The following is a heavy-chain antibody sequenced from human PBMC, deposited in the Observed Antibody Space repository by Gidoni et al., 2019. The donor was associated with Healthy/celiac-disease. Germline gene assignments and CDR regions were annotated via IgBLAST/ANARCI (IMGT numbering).Heavy chain of an antibody. Sequence: QVQLVQSGAEVKKPGSSVKVSCKASGGTFSSYAISWVRQAPGQGLEWMGRIIPILGIANYAQKFQGRVTITADKSTSTAYMELSGLRSEDTAVYYCARDRGVVAAYYFDYWGQGTLVTVSS. D-gene: IGHD2-15*01. CDR3: ARDRGVVAAYYFDY. V-gene: IGHV1-69*04. CDR1: GGTFSSYA. CDR2: IIPILGIA. J-gene: IGHJ4*02.